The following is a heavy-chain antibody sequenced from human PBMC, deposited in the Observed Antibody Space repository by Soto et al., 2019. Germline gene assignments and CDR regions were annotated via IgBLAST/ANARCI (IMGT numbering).Heavy chain of an antibody. CDR3: AKGPPVGLQYFQY. CDR1: GFILNNYW. J-gene: IGHJ1*01. V-gene: IGHV3-74*01. CDR2: ISSDGSTT. Sequence: GGSLRLSCAASGFILNNYWVHWVRQAPGKGLVWVSRISSDGSTTNYADSVKGRFTISRDNTKNTLYLQMNSLSDEDTAVYYCAKGPPVGLQYFQYWGQGTLVTVSS. D-gene: IGHD1-26*01.